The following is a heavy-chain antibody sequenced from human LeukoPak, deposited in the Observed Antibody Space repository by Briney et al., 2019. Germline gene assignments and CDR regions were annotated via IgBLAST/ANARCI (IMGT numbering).Heavy chain of an antibody. CDR2: ISSSSSYI. CDR3: ARALMGATGFDY. J-gene: IGHJ4*02. CDR1: GFTFSSYS. D-gene: IGHD1-26*01. Sequence: GGSLRLSCAASGFTFSSYSMNWVRQAPGKGLEWVSSISSSSSYIYYADSVKGRFTISRDNAKNSLYLQMNSLRAEDTAVYYCARALMGATGFDYWGQGTLVTVSS. V-gene: IGHV3-21*01.